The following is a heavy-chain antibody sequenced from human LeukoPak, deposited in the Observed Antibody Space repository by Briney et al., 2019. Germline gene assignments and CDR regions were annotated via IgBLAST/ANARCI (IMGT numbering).Heavy chain of an antibody. V-gene: IGHV1-24*01. D-gene: IGHD3/OR15-3a*01. CDR1: GYTLTELS. CDR2: FDPEDGET. J-gene: IGHJ3*02. CDR3: ATPWTVRNAFDI. Sequence: ASVKVSCKVSGYTLTELSMHWVRQAPGKGLEWMGGFDPEDGETIYAQKFQGRVTVTEDTSTDTAYMELSSLRSEDTAVYYCATPWTVRNAFDIWGQGTMVTVSS.